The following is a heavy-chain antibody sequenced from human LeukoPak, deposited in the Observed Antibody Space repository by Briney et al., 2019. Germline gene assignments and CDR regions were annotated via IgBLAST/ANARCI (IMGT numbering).Heavy chain of an antibody. V-gene: IGHV3-74*01. CDR1: GFTFSSYW. CDR3: ARWETTVTTLDY. CDR2: INSDGSST. J-gene: IGHJ4*02. D-gene: IGHD4-17*01. Sequence: PGGSLRLSCAASGFTFSSYWMHWVRQAPGKGLVWVSRINSDGSSTTYADSVKGRFTISRDNAKNTLYLRMNSLRAEDTAGYYCARWETTVTTLDYWGQGTLVTVSS.